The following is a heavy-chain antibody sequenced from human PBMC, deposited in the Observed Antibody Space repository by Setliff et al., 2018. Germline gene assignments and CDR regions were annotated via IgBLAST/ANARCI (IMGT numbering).Heavy chain of an antibody. CDR3: AISTLSICSGGSCPNVFDV. J-gene: IGHJ3*01. CDR2: ISSYNTDIT. CDR1: GYG. V-gene: IGHV1-18*01. Sequence: ASVKVSCKASGYGISWVRQAPGRGLQWMGWISSYNTDITNYAERFQGRITMTTDTSTSAAYMELRGLRSDDTAIYYCAISTLSICSGGSCPNVFDVWGPGTLVTVSS. D-gene: IGHD2-15*01.